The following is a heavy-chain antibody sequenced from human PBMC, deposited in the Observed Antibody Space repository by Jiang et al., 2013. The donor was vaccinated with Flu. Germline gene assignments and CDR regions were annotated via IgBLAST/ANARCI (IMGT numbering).Heavy chain of an antibody. CDR1: GDSITSYH. J-gene: IGHJ5*01. CDR2: IYYSGTT. Sequence: GSGLVKPSETLSLTCTVSGDSITSYHWTWIRQSPGKGLEWIGNIYYSGTTNYNPSVKSRVTISVDTSKNQFSLNLNSVSAADTAVYYCARDQSGGYNWFDPWGRGTLVTVSS. D-gene: IGHD3-3*01. CDR3: ARDQSGGYNWFDP. V-gene: IGHV4-59*01.